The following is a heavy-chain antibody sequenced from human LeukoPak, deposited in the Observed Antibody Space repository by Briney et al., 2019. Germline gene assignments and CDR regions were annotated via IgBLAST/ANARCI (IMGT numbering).Heavy chain of an antibody. V-gene: IGHV1-46*01. J-gene: IGHJ6*03. Sequence: ASVKVSCKASGYTFTSYYMHWVRQAPGQGLEWMGIINPSGGSTSYAQKFQGRVTMTRDMSTSTVYMELSSLRSEDTAVYYCARVGSSAGTAYYYYMDVWGKGTTVTVSS. CDR1: GYTFTSYY. CDR2: INPSGGST. D-gene: IGHD2-2*01. CDR3: ARVGSSAGTAYYYYMDV.